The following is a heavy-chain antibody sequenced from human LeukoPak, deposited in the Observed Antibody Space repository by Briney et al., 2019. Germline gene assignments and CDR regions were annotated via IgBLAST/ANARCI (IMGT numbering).Heavy chain of an antibody. Sequence: PGGSLRLSCAASGFTFSSYAMSWVRQAPGKGLEWVSAISGSGGSTYYAECVKGRFTISRDNSKNTLYLQMNSLRAEDTAVYYCARRIQLWSRPFDYWGQGTLVTVSS. V-gene: IGHV3-23*01. CDR1: GFTFSSYA. D-gene: IGHD5-18*01. J-gene: IGHJ4*02. CDR2: ISGSGGST. CDR3: ARRIQLWSRPFDY.